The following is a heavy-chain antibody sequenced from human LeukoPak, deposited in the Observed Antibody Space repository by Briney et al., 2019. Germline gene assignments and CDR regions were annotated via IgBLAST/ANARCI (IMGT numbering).Heavy chain of an antibody. CDR2: ISGSGGST. CDR3: AGGAGVYYYGMDV. Sequence: PGGSLRLSCAASGFTFSSFGLSWVRQAPGKGLEWVSAISGSGGSTYYADSVKGRFTISRDNSKNTLYLQMNSLRAEDTALYYCAGGAGVYYYGMDVWGQGTSDTVSS. J-gene: IGHJ6*02. V-gene: IGHV3-23*01. CDR1: GFTFSSFG.